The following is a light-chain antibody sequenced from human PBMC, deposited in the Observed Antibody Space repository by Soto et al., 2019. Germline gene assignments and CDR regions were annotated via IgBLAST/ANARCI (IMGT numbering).Light chain of an antibody. CDR1: SSDVGAYTY. V-gene: IGLV2-14*01. CDR3: TSYTSSSTPYV. Sequence: QSALTQPASVSGSPGQSITISCAGTSSDVGAYTYVSWYQQHPGKALKLMIYDVSNRPSGVSNWFSGSKSGNTASLTISGLQAEDEADYYCTSYTSSSTPYVFGGGTKLTVL. CDR2: DVS. J-gene: IGLJ1*01.